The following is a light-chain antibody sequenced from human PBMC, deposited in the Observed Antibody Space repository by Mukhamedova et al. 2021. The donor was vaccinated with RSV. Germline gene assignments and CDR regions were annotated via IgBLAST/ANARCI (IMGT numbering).Light chain of an antibody. CDR2: VS. CDR3: NSHRRGGTHWV. J-gene: IGLJ3*02. Sequence: VSIQASGVPDGFSGSMSGNTASMTISGFQAEDEADYYCNSHRRGGTHWVFGGGTKLTVL. V-gene: IGLV2-18*02.